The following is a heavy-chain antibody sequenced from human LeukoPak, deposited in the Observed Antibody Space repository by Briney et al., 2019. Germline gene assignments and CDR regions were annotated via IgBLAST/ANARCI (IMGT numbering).Heavy chain of an antibody. CDR3: ARVAVGGNWFDT. CDR2: LNWNGSAT. D-gene: IGHD6-19*01. Sequence: GGSLRLSCATSGFTFNDYGMSWVRQAPGKGLEWVSGLNWNGSATTYADFVKGRFTISRDNTENSLYLQINSLRAEDTAFYYCARVAVGGNWFDTWGQGTLVTVSS. V-gene: IGHV3-20*04. CDR1: GFTFNDYG. J-gene: IGHJ5*02.